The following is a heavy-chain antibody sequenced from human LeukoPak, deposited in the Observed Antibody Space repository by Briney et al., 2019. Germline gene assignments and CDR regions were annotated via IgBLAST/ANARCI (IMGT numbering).Heavy chain of an antibody. CDR1: GFTFSTYS. CDR3: ARDTSDHYYGSGRFHGRDFDY. CDR2: ISSSSSYT. J-gene: IGHJ4*02. D-gene: IGHD3-10*01. Sequence: PGGSLRLSCAASGFTFSTYSMNWVRQAPGEGLEWVSSISSSSSYTYYADSVKGRFTISRDNAKNSLYLQMNSLRAEDTAVYYCARDTSDHYYGSGRFHGRDFDYWGQGTLVTVSS. V-gene: IGHV3-21*01.